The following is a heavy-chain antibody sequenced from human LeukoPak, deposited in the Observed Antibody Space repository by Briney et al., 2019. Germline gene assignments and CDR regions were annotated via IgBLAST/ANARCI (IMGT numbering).Heavy chain of an antibody. CDR2: ISYDGSNK. D-gene: IGHD2-8*02. CDR1: GFTFSSYE. J-gene: IGHJ4*02. CDR3: AKDLVDRGNHLYYFDF. V-gene: IGHV3-30*18. Sequence: GGSLRLSCAASGFTFSSYEMNWVRQAPGKGLGWVAVISYDGSNKYYADSVKGRFTISRANSKNTLYLQMNSLRAEEDTAVYYCAKDLVDRGNHLYYFDFWGQGTLVTVSS.